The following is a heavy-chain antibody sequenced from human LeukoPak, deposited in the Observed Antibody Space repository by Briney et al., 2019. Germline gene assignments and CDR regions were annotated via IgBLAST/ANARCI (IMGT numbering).Heavy chain of an antibody. Sequence: SETLSLTCTVSGGSISSGGYYWSWIRQHPGKGLEWIGYIYYSGSTYYNPSLKSRVTISVDTSKNQFSLKLSSVTAADTAVYYCARSNYDSSGYLEKYFDYWGQGTLVTVSS. CDR2: IYYSGST. CDR3: ARSNYDSSGYLEKYFDY. V-gene: IGHV4-31*03. CDR1: GGSISSGGYY. D-gene: IGHD3-22*01. J-gene: IGHJ4*02.